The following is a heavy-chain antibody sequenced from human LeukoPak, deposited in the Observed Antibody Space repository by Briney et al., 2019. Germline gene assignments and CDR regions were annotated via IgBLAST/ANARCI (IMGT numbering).Heavy chain of an antibody. V-gene: IGHV3-73*01. Sequence: GGPLRLSCAASGFTFSGSAMHWVRQASGKGLEWVGRIRSKANSYATAYAASVKGRFTISRDDSKNTAYLQMNSLKTEDTAVYYCTRLGYYYGSGSPNQYWGQGTLVTVSS. CDR1: GFTFSGSA. J-gene: IGHJ4*02. CDR2: IRSKANSYAT. CDR3: TRLGYYYGSGSPNQY. D-gene: IGHD3-10*01.